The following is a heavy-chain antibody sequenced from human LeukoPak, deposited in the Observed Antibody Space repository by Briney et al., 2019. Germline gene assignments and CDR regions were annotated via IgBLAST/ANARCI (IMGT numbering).Heavy chain of an antibody. J-gene: IGHJ1*01. D-gene: IGHD2-15*01. V-gene: IGHV3-23*01. Sequence: GGSLRLSCAASGFTFSSYTMSWVRQAPGEGLEWVAAIIGSGGLTSHADSVKGRFTISRDNSKNTLYLQMSSLRAEDTAVYYCVKSSGGSYLNWGQGALVTVSS. CDR2: IIGSGGLT. CDR1: GFTFSSYT. CDR3: VKSSGGSYLN.